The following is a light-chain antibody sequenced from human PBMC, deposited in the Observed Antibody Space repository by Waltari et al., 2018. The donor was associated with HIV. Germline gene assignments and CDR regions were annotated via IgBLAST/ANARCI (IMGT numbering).Light chain of an antibody. V-gene: IGLV6-57*01. CDR2: KDD. J-gene: IGLJ2*01. CDR3: YSTNIRGNSRL. CDR1: SGSIASNY. Sequence: NFMLTQPHSVSESPGKTVTISCTRSSGSIASNYVQWYQQRPGSSPTTVIYKDDQRPSGVPDRFSGSIDSSSNSASLTISGLRTEDEADYYCYSTNIRGNSRLFGGGTKLTVL.